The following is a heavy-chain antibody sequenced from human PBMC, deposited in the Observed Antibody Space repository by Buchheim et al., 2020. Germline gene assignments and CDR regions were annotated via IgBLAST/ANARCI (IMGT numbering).Heavy chain of an antibody. V-gene: IGHV3-23*04. Sequence: EVQLVESGGGLVQPGGSLRLSCAASGFTFSSYWMHWVRQAPGKGLVWVSGISDSGSSTYYADSVKGRFTISRDNSKNTLYLQMNSLRAEDTAVYYCANKGGYCSSTSCWGHWGQGTL. CDR2: ISDSGSST. CDR1: GFTFSSYW. D-gene: IGHD2-2*01. J-gene: IGHJ4*02. CDR3: ANKGGYCSSTSCWGH.